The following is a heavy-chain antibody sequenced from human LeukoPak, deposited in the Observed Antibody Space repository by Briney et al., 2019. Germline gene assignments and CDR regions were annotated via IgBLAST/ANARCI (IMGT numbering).Heavy chain of an antibody. CDR2: IYYSGST. CDR3: ARNSYSGSRRCAFDI. J-gene: IGHJ3*02. Sequence: KPSETLSLTCTVSGGSISSYYWSWIRQPPGKGLEWIGYIYYSGSTNYNPSLKSRVTISVDTSKNQFSLKLSSVTAADTAVYYCARNSYSGSRRCAFDIWGQGTMVTVSS. V-gene: IGHV4-59*01. CDR1: GGSISSYY. D-gene: IGHD1-26*01.